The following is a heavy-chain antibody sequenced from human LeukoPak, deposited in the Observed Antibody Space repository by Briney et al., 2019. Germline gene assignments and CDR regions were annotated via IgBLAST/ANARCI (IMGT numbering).Heavy chain of an antibody. J-gene: IGHJ6*03. CDR3: AKDSSSGSDYYYYYMDV. CDR2: ISWDGGST. V-gene: IGHV3-43D*03. Sequence: GGSLRLSCAASGFTFDNYAMHWVRQAPGKGLEWVSLISWDGGSTYYADSVKGRFTISRDNSKNSLYLQMNSLRAEDTALYYCAKDSSSGSDYYYYYMDVWGKGTTVSVSS. CDR1: GFTFDNYA. D-gene: IGHD3-10*01.